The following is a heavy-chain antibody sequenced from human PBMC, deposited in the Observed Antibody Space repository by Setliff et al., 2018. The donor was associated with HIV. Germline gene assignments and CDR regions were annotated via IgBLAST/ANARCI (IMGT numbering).Heavy chain of an antibody. CDR2: ISSDSRKI. Sequence: GGSLRLSCTASGFRFSDYNMNWVRQAPGKGLEWVSDISSDSRKIHYADSVKGRVSISRDNSQNTLYLQMNSLRAEDTAVYYCAKDRYYGSGSRAEYFQHWGQ. D-gene: IGHD3-10*01. CDR1: GFRFSDYN. J-gene: IGHJ1*01. CDR3: AKDRYYGSGSRAEYFQH. V-gene: IGHV3-48*01.